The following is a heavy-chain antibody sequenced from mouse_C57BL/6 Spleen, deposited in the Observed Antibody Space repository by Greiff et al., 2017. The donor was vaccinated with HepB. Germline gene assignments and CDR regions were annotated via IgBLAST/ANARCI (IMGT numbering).Heavy chain of an antibody. J-gene: IGHJ2*01. D-gene: IGHD2-4*01. CDR3: ARYHYDYDVGDY. Sequence: VQLQQSGPELVKPGASVKISCKASGYAFSSSWMNWVKQRPGKGLEWIGRIYPGDGDTNYNGKFKGKATLTADKSSSTAYMQLSSLTSEDSAVYFCARYHYDYDVGDYWGQGTTLTVSS. CDR1: GYAFSSSW. CDR2: IYPGDGDT. V-gene: IGHV1-82*01.